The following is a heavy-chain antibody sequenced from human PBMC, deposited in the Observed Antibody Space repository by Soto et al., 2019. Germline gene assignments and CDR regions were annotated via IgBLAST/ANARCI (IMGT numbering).Heavy chain of an antibody. J-gene: IGHJ4*02. Sequence: GESLKISCKGSGYSFTSYWISWVRQMPGKGLEWMGRIDPSDSYTNYSPSFQGHVTISADKSISTAYLQWSSLKASDTAMYYCARHPITIFGVVIIPEYYFDYWGQGTLVTVSS. V-gene: IGHV5-10-1*01. CDR3: ARHPITIFGVVIIPEYYFDY. CDR2: IDPSDSYT. D-gene: IGHD3-3*01. CDR1: GYSFTSYW.